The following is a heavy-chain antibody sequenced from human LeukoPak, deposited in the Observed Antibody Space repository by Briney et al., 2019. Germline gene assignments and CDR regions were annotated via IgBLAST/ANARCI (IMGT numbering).Heavy chain of an antibody. CDR3: ARRRVVVASTDGASGAFDI. J-gene: IGHJ3*02. V-gene: IGHV4-31*03. D-gene: IGHD2-15*01. CDR2: IYYSGST. Sequence: SQTLSLTCTVSGGSISSGGYYWSWIRQHPGKGLEWIVYIYYSGSTYYNPSLKSRVTISVDTSKNQFPLKLSSVTAADTAVYFCARRRVVVASTDGASGAFDIWGQGTMVTVSS. CDR1: GGSISSGGYY.